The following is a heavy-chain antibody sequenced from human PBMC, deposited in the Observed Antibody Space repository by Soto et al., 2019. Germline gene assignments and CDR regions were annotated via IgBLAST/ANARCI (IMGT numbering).Heavy chain of an antibody. CDR3: ARRYDPYYFDY. CDR1: GFSLTSSGVA. Sequence: QITLKESGPTLVKPTQTLTLTCTFSGFSLTSSGVAVGWIRQPPGEALEWLAIIYWNGDKYYSPSLKSRLTITKDTSKNQVVLIMSNMDPVDTATYYCARRYDPYYFDYWGQGTLVTVSS. V-gene: IGHV2-5*01. D-gene: IGHD1-1*01. J-gene: IGHJ4*02. CDR2: IYWNGDK.